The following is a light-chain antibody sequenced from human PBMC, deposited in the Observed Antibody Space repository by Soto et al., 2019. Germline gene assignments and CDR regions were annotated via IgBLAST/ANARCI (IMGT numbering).Light chain of an antibody. CDR1: QDIRY. V-gene: IGKV1-33*01. CDR2: DVS. J-gene: IGKJ2*01. Sequence: DLQMTQSPSSLSASVGDTVTITCQATQDIRYLNWYQQKRGKAPELLIYDVSNLERGVPSRFSGSGSGTTFTLTISSLQPEDIATFYCQQYDHLSTFGQGTKVEI. CDR3: QQYDHLST.